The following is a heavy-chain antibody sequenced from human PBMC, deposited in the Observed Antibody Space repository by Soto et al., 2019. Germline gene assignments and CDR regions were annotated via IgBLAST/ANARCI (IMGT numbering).Heavy chain of an antibody. CDR1: GYTFTSYG. CDR3: ARELHGPWSGTFDY. CDR2: ISAYNGNT. V-gene: IGHV1-18*01. J-gene: IGHJ4*02. D-gene: IGHD3-3*01. Sequence: ASVKVSCKASGYTFTSYGISWVRQAPGQGLEWMGWISAYNGNTNYAQKLQGRVTMTTDTSTSTAYMELRSLRSDDTAVYYCARELHGPWSGTFDYWGQGTLVTVSS.